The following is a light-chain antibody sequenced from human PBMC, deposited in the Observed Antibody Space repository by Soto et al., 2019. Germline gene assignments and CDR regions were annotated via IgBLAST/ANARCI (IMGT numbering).Light chain of an antibody. V-gene: IGLV2-14*01. CDR2: EVS. Sequence: QSVLTQPASVSGSPGQSLTIYCTGTSSDVGGYNYVSWYQQHPGKAPKLMIYEVSNRPSGVSNRFSGSKSGNTASPTISGLQAEDEADYYCSSSTSSSTVVFCGGTKLTVL. CDR3: SSSTSSSTVV. CDR1: SSDVGGYNY. J-gene: IGLJ2*01.